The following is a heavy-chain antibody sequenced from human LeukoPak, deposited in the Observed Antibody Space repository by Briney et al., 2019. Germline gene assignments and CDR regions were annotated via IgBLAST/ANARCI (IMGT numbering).Heavy chain of an antibody. V-gene: IGHV4-39*07. J-gene: IGHJ5*02. CDR1: GGSISSSSYY. D-gene: IGHD3-10*01. Sequence: SETLSLTCTVSGGSISSSSYYWGWIRQPPGKGLEWIGEINHSGSTNYNPSLKSRVTISVDTSKNQFSLKLSSVTAADTAVYYCARGRNYYGSGSYFSPWGQGTLVTVSS. CDR3: ARGRNYYGSGSYFSP. CDR2: INHSGST.